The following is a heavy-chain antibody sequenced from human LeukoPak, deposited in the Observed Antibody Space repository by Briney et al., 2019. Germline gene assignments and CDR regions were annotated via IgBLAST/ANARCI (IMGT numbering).Heavy chain of an antibody. Sequence: GGSLRLSCAASGFTFSSYWMNWVRQAPGKGLEWISHISSGTYIAYADSVKGRFTISRDNAKNSLYLQMNSLRAEDTAVYYCTREQDREAAATVIGDSWGQGTLVTVSS. CDR2: ISSGTYI. CDR1: GFTFSSYW. V-gene: IGHV3-21*05. J-gene: IGHJ4*02. CDR3: TREQDREAAATVIGDS. D-gene: IGHD2-15*01.